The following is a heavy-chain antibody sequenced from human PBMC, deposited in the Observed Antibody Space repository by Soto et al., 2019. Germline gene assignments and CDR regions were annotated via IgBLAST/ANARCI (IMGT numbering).Heavy chain of an antibody. D-gene: IGHD6-6*01. V-gene: IGHV4-39*01. Sequence: QLQLQESGPGLVKPSETLSLTCTVSEDSNSSSNYYWGWVGQPRGKGLQWIGSIFYSGNTYYNPSLKSRGTISVDTSKNQFSLKLNSVTAADTAVFYCARRPSASSPLNWFDPWGQGTLVTVSS. CDR1: EDSNSSSNYY. CDR3: ARRPSASSPLNWFDP. CDR2: IFYSGNT. J-gene: IGHJ5*02.